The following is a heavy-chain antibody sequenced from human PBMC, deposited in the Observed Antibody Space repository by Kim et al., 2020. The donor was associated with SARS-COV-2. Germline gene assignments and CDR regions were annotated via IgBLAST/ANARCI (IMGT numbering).Heavy chain of an antibody. CDR2: INHSGST. CDR1: GGSFSGYY. V-gene: IGHV4-34*01. J-gene: IGHJ6*02. D-gene: IGHD5-12*01. CDR3: ARVDIVATYCYYYGMDV. Sequence: SETLSLTCAVYGGSFSGYYWSWIRQPPGKGLEWIGEINHSGSTNYNPSLKSRVTISVDTSKNQFSLKLSSVTAAGTAVYYCARVDIVATYCYYYGMDVWGQGTTVTVSS.